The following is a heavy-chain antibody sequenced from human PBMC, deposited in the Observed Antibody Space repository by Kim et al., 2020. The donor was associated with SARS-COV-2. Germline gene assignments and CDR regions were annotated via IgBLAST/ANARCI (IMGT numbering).Heavy chain of an antibody. CDR3: AKSRGIAAAGRTYYFDY. Sequence: KGRFTISRDTSKNPLYLQMNSLRAEDTAVYYCAKSRGIAAAGRTYYFDYWGQGTLVTVSS. J-gene: IGHJ4*02. V-gene: IGHV3-23*01. D-gene: IGHD6-13*01.